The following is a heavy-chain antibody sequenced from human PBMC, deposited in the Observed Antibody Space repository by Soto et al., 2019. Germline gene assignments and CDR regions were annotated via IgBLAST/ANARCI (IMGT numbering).Heavy chain of an antibody. CDR1: GGSFSGYY. V-gene: IGHV4-34*01. D-gene: IGHD6-19*01. CDR3: AIAGIAVAGSPVHQTDY. J-gene: IGHJ4*02. CDR2: INHSGST. Sequence: SETLSLTCAVYGGSFSGYYWSWIRQPPGKGLEWIGEINHSGSTNYNPSLKSRVTISVDTSKNQFSLKPSSVTAADTAVYYCAIAGIAVAGSPVHQTDYWGQGTLVTVSS.